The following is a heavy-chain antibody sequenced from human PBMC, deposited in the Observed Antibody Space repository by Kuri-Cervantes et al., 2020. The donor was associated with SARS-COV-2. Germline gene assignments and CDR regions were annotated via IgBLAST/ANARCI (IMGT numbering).Heavy chain of an antibody. Sequence: GESLKISCAASGFTFMNAWMTWVRQAPGKGLEWVSSISSSSSYIYYADSVKGRFTISRDNAKNSLYLQMNSLRAEDTAVYYCARGRDFWSGYQDSYYYYYYMDVWGKGTTVTVSS. CDR3: ARGRDFWSGYQDSYYYYYYMDV. J-gene: IGHJ6*03. V-gene: IGHV3-21*01. CDR1: GFTFMNAW. D-gene: IGHD3-3*01. CDR2: ISSSSSYI.